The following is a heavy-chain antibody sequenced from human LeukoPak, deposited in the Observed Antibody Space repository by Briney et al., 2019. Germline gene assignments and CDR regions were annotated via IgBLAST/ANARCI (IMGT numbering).Heavy chain of an antibody. Sequence: SETLSLTCTVSGGSFSSSDDYWGWIRQPPGKGLEWIGVIYYGGSTYYHPSLKSRVTISVDTSKNQFSLKLSSVTAADTAVYYCARDRYSSGWYPYNWFDPWGQGTPVTVSS. CDR1: GGSFSSSDDY. D-gene: IGHD6-19*01. V-gene: IGHV4-39*07. CDR3: ARDRYSSGWYPYNWFDP. CDR2: IYYGGST. J-gene: IGHJ5*02.